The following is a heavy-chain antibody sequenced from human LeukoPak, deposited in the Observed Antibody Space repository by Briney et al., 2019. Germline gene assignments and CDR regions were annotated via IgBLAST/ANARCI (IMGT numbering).Heavy chain of an antibody. Sequence: SETLSLTCAVYGGSFSGYYWSWIRQPPGKGLEWIGEINHSGSTNYNPSLKSRVTISVDTSKNQFSLKLSSVTAADTAVYYCARGYYGSGKPRNYYYYGMDVWGKGTTVTVSS. CDR3: ARGYYGSGKPRNYYYYGMDV. V-gene: IGHV4-34*01. J-gene: IGHJ6*04. CDR1: GGSFSGYY. D-gene: IGHD3-10*01. CDR2: INHSGST.